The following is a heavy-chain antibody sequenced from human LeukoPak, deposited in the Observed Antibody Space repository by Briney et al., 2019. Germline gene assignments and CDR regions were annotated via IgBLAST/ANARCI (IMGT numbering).Heavy chain of an antibody. D-gene: IGHD2-2*01. CDR2: IIPIFGTA. V-gene: IGHV1-69*13. Sequence: ASVKVSCKASGGTFSSYAISWVRQAPGQGLEWMGGIIPIFGTANYAQKFRGRVTITADESTSTAYMELSSLRSEDTAVYYCAGYCSSTSCYASLYWGQGTLVTVSS. CDR1: GGTFSSYA. CDR3: AGYCSSTSCYASLY. J-gene: IGHJ4*02.